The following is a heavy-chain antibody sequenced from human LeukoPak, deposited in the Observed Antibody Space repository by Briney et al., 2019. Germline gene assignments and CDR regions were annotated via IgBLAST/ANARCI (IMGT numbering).Heavy chain of an antibody. Sequence: SETLSLTCTVSGGSISSYYWSWIRQPPGKGLERIGYIYDSGSTNYNPSLKSRVTISVDTSKNQFSLKLSSVTAADTAVYYCARYRSSGYFYPFDYSGQGTLVTVSS. V-gene: IGHV4-59*01. CDR3: ARYRSSGYFYPFDY. CDR2: IYDSGST. D-gene: IGHD3-22*01. J-gene: IGHJ4*02. CDR1: GGSISSYY.